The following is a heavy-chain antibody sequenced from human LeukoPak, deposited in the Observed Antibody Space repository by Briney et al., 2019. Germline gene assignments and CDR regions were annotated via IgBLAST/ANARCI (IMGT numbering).Heavy chain of an antibody. D-gene: IGHD3-22*01. CDR2: IYSGGDT. Sequence: GGSPRLSCAASGFTVSGNYMSWVRQAPGKGLECVAVIYSGGDTYYVDSVKGRFTISRDKSKNTLYLQMNSLRAEDTAVYYCARDWDDGRAERPAWGQGTLVTVSS. V-gene: IGHV3-53*01. CDR3: ARDWDDGRAERPA. J-gene: IGHJ5*02. CDR1: GFTVSGNY.